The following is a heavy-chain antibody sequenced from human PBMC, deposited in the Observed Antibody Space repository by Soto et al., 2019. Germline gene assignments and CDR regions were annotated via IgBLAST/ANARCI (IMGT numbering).Heavy chain of an antibody. CDR3: ARLVSFGLAPPGWFDP. J-gene: IGHJ5*02. CDR2: IYYSGST. V-gene: IGHV4-61*08. Sequence: PSETLSLTCTVSGGSISSGGYYWSWIPTHPGKGLEWIGNIYYSGSTNYNPSLNSLVTISVDTSKNQFSLKLSSVTAADTAVYYCARLVSFGLAPPGWFDPWGQGTLVTVSS. D-gene: IGHD3-3*01. CDR1: GGSISSGGYY.